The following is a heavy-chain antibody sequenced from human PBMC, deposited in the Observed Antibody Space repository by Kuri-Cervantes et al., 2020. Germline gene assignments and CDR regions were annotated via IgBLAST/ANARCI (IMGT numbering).Heavy chain of an antibody. Sequence: ALVKVSCKASAYTFTGYYVHWVRQAPGQGLEWMGWINPNSGGTIYAQKFQGRVSMTRDTSISTAYMDLSRLTSDDTAVYYCARGHLGKKVLRYFDWLLSHYDYWGQGTLVTVSS. CDR2: INPNSGGT. V-gene: IGHV1-2*02. CDR1: AYTFTGYY. CDR3: ARGHLGKKVLRYFDWLLSHYDY. J-gene: IGHJ4*02. D-gene: IGHD3-9*01.